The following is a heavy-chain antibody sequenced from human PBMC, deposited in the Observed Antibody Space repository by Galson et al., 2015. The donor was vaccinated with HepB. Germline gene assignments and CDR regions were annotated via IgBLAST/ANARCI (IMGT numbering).Heavy chain of an antibody. CDR2: INAGNGNT. CDR1: GYTFTTYT. D-gene: IGHD5-12*01. Sequence: SCKASGYTFTTYTMHWVRQAPGQRLEWMGWINAGNGNTRYSQKFQGRVTITRYTSASTAYMELSSLRSEDTDVYYCARGMRYSGYQPVDYCVQGTLVTVSS. J-gene: IGHJ4*02. CDR3: ARGMRYSGYQPVDY. V-gene: IGHV1-3*01.